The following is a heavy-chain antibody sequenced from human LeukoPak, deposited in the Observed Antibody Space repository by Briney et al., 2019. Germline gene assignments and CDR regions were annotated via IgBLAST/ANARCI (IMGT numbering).Heavy chain of an antibody. V-gene: IGHV1-18*01. D-gene: IGHD6-13*01. CDR2: ISAYNGNT. Sequence: ASVKVSCKASGYTFTSYGISWVRQAPGQGLEWMGWISAYNGNTNYAQTLQGRVTMTTDTSTSTAYMELRSLRSDDTAVYYCARDASRIAAAGTFIDYWGQGTLVTVSS. CDR1: GYTFTSYG. J-gene: IGHJ4*02. CDR3: ARDASRIAAAGTFIDY.